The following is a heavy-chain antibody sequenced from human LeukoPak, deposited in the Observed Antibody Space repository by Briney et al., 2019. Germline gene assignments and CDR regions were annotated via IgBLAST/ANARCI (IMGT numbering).Heavy chain of an antibody. J-gene: IGHJ4*02. V-gene: IGHV4-61*01. CDR1: GGSVSSGSYY. D-gene: IGHD3-22*01. CDR3: AREEYDSSGYYVY. CDR2: IYYSGST. Sequence: SETLSLTCTVSGGSVSSGSYYWSWIRQPPGKGLEWIGYIYYSGSTNYNPSLKSRVTISVDTSKNQFSLKVNSVTAADTAVYYCAREEYDSSGYYVYWGQGTLVTVSS.